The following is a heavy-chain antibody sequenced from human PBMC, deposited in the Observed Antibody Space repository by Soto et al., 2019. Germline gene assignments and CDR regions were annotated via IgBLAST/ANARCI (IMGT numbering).Heavy chain of an antibody. CDR2: IYYSGST. CDR3: ARTPREVGANWFDP. D-gene: IGHD3-16*01. Sequence: QVQLQESGPGLVKPSQTLSLTCTVSGGSISSGGYYWSWIRQHPGKGLEWIGYIYYSGSTYYNPSLESRGTISVDTSKNQFSLKLSSVTAADTAVYYCARTPREVGANWFDPWGQGTLVTVSS. CDR1: GGSISSGGYY. V-gene: IGHV4-31*03. J-gene: IGHJ5*02.